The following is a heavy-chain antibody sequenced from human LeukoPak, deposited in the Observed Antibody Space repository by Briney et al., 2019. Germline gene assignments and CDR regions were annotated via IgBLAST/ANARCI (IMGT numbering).Heavy chain of an antibody. CDR1: GGSFSGYY. Sequence: SETLPLTCAVYGGSFSGYYWSWIRQPPGKGLEWIGEINHSGSTNYNPSLKSRVTISVDTSKNQFSLKLSSVTAADTAVYYCARDTIAAAGTVQHWGQSTLVTVSS. CDR3: ARDTIAAAGTVQH. D-gene: IGHD6-13*01. J-gene: IGHJ1*01. V-gene: IGHV4-34*01. CDR2: INHSGST.